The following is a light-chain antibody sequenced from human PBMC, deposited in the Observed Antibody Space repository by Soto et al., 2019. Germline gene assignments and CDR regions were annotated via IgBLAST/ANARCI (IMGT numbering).Light chain of an antibody. CDR1: QSVLFSSNNKNY. CDR3: QQYYSLPWT. V-gene: IGKV4-1*01. CDR2: WAS. Sequence: DIVMTQSPDSLAMSLGERATINCKSSQSVLFSSNNKNYLTWYQQKPGQPPKLLIYWASTRESGVPDRFSGNGSGTDFTLTISSLQAEDVAVYYCQQYYSLPWTFGQGTKVEIK. J-gene: IGKJ1*01.